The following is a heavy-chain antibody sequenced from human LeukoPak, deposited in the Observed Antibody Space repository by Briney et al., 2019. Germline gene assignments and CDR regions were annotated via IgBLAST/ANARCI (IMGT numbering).Heavy chain of an antibody. Sequence: GGSLRLSCAASGFTFSSYGMHWVRQAPGKGLEWVAFIRYDGSNKYYADSVKGRFTISRDNSKNTLYLQMNSLRAEDTAVYYCAQDFPKRTTTNDAFDIWGQGTMVTVSS. CDR1: GFTFSSYG. CDR3: AQDFPKRTTTNDAFDI. J-gene: IGHJ3*02. D-gene: IGHD1-7*01. CDR2: IRYDGSNK. V-gene: IGHV3-30*02.